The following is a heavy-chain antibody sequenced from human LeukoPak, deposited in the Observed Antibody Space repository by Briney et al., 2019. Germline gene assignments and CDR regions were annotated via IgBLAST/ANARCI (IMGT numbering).Heavy chain of an antibody. D-gene: IGHD2-2*01. CDR2: ISGSAGST. J-gene: IGHJ4*02. V-gene: IGHV3-23*01. CDR1: GFTFSSYA. Sequence: GGSLRLSCAASGFTFSSYAMSWVRQAPGKGLEWVSAISGSAGSTYYADSVKGRFTTSRDHSKNTLYLQMHSLRVEDTAVYYCAKRLCRGSTSCYVDNWGQGTLVTVSS. CDR3: AKRLCRGSTSCYVDN.